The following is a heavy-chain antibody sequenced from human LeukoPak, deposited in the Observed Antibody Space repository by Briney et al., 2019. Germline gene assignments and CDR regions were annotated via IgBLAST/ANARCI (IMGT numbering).Heavy chain of an antibody. D-gene: IGHD2-15*01. Sequence: ASVKVSCKASGYTFTSYDINWVRQATGQGLEWMGWMNPNSGNTGYAQKFQGRVTMTRNTSISTAYMELSSLRSEDTAVYYCATKDGVPDTYAGYFFGMDVWGQGTTVTVSS. J-gene: IGHJ6*02. V-gene: IGHV1-8*01. CDR3: ATKDGVPDTYAGYFFGMDV. CDR1: GYTFTSYD. CDR2: MNPNSGNT.